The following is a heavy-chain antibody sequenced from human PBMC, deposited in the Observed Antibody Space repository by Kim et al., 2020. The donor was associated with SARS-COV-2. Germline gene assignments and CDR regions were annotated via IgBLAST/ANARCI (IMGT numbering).Heavy chain of an antibody. V-gene: IGHV3-30*18. Sequence: GGSLRLSCAASGFTFNTYGMHWVRQAPGKGLEWVAVISYDGSNKYYADSVKGRFTISRDNSKNTVDLQMNSLRIEDTAVYYCAKSFSGSYFGYDYWGQGTLVTVSS. D-gene: IGHD1-26*01. J-gene: IGHJ4*02. CDR2: ISYDGSNK. CDR1: GFTFNTYG. CDR3: AKSFSGSYFGYDY.